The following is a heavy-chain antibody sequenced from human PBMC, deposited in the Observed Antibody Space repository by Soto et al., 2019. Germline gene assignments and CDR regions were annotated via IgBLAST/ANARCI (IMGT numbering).Heavy chain of an antibody. CDR1: GGSFSGYY. CDR3: ARGRLTYYDCGSGFSSNVYYYYGMGV. D-gene: IGHD3-3*01. V-gene: IGHV4-34*01. J-gene: IGHJ6*02. Sequence: SETLSLTCAVYGGSFSGYYWSWIRQPPGKGLEWIGEINHSGSTNYNPSLKSRVTISVDTSKNQFSLKLSSVTAADTAVYYCARGRLTYYDCGSGFSSNVYYYYGMGVWGQGTTVT. CDR2: INHSGST.